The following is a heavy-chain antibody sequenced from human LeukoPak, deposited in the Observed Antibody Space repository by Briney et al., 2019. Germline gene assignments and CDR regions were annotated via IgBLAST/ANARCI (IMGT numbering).Heavy chain of an antibody. D-gene: IGHD1-26*01. CDR2: ITPTSGGT. CDR1: GYTFTGYY. Sequence: ASVKVSCKTSGYTFTGYYIYWVRQAPGQGLEWMGQITPTSGGTNYAQKFQGRVTMTRVTSITTAYMELSRLTSDDTAVYYCTRGGADYWGQGTLVTVSS. V-gene: IGHV1-2*06. CDR3: TRGGADY. J-gene: IGHJ4*02.